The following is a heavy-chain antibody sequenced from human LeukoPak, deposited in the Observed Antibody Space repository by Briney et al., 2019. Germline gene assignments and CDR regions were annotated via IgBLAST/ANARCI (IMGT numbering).Heavy chain of an antibody. V-gene: IGHV1-58*02. CDR2: IVVGSGNT. J-gene: IGHJ4*02. CDR3: AAVLRNYYDSSGYYYFDY. D-gene: IGHD3-22*01. Sequence: SVKVSCKASGFTFTSSAMQRVRQARGQRLEWIGWIVVGSGNTNYAQKFQERVTITRDMSTSTAYMELSSLRSEDTAVYYCAAVLRNYYDSSGYYYFDYWGQGTLVTVSS. CDR1: GFTFTSSA.